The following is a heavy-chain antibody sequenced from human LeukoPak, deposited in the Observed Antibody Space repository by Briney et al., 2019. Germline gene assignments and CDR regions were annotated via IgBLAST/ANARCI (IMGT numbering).Heavy chain of an antibody. CDR1: GGSISSGDYY. D-gene: IGHD3-10*01. J-gene: IGHJ6*02. V-gene: IGHV4-30-4*01. Sequence: SETLSLTCTVSGGSISSGDYYWSWIRQPPGKGLEWIGYIYYSGSTYYNPSLKSRVTISVDTSKNQFSLKLSPVTAADTAVYYCARGLGTAYYYGMDVWGQGTTVTVSS. CDR3: ARGLGTAYYYGMDV. CDR2: IYYSGST.